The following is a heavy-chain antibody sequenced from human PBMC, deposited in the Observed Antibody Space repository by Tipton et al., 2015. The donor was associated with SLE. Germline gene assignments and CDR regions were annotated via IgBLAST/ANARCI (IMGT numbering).Heavy chain of an antibody. V-gene: IGHV4-34*01. J-gene: IGHJ4*02. CDR1: GGCFSGYY. D-gene: IGHD6-13*01. CDR3: ARFWGPNSWYFDY. CDR2: INHSGST. Sequence: TLSLTCAVYGGCFSGYYWSGIRQPPGKGLEWIGEINHSGSTNYNPSLKSRVTISVDTSKKQLSLKLSSVTAADPAVYYCARFWGPNSWYFDYWGQGTLVTVSS.